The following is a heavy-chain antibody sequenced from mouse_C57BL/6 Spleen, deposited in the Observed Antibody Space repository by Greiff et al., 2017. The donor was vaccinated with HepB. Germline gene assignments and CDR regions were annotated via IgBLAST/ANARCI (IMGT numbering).Heavy chain of an antibody. CDR2: INPSSGYT. CDR1: GYTFTSYT. Sequence: LKQSGAELARPGASVKMSCKASGYTFTSYTMHWVKQRPGQGLEWIGYINPSSGYTKYNQKFKDKATLTADKSSSTAYMQLSSLTSEDSAVYYCARVGSTMVTADAYWGQGTLVTVSA. CDR3: ARVGSTMVTADAY. V-gene: IGHV1-4*01. D-gene: IGHD2-2*01. J-gene: IGHJ3*01.